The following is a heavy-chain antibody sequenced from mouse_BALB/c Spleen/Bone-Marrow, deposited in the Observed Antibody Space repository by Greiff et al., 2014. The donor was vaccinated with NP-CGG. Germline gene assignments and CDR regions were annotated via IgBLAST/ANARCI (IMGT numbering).Heavy chain of an antibody. CDR3: ARFGRYYFNY. J-gene: IGHJ2*01. V-gene: IGHV1-54*01. CDR1: GYAFTNYL. Sequence: VQLQQSGAGLVRPGTAVNVSCKASGYAFTNYLIEWVKQRPGQGLEWIGVINPGRGGANYNEKFKGKATLTADKSSSTAYMQLSSLTSDDSAVYFCARFGRYYFNYWGQGTTLTVSS. CDR2: INPGRGGA.